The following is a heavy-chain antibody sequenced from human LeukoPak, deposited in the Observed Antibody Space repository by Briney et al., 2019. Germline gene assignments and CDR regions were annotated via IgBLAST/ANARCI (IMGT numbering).Heavy chain of an antibody. D-gene: IGHD6-13*01. V-gene: IGHV3-7*03. CDR3: AKDSSSWYYAFDI. CDR1: GFTFSSYW. Sequence: GGSLRLSCAASGFTFSSYWMSWVRQAPGKGLEWVANIKQDGSEKYYVDSVKGRFTISRDNAKNSLYLQMNSLRAEDTAVYYCAKDSSSWYYAFDIWGQGTMVTVSS. J-gene: IGHJ3*02. CDR2: IKQDGSEK.